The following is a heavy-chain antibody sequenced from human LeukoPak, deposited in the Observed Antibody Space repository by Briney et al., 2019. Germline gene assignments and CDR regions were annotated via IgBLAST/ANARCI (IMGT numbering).Heavy chain of an antibody. V-gene: IGHV3-23*01. CDR1: GFTFSSYA. D-gene: IGHD3-10*01. CDR3: ARDRAPPTSWYFDF. CDR2: ISGSGAST. Sequence: PGGSLRLSCAASGFTFSSYAMNWVRQAPGKGLEWVSAISGSGASTYYADSVKGRFTISRDNSKNTLYLQMNSLRAEDTAVYYCARDRAPPTSWYFDFWGRGTLVTVSS. J-gene: IGHJ2*01.